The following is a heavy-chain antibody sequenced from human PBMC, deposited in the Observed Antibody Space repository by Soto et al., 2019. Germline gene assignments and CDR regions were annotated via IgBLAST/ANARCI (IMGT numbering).Heavy chain of an antibody. D-gene: IGHD1-26*01. V-gene: IGHV1-46*01. CDR3: ARALPLSGSYQEHFDY. CDR1: GYTFTSYY. CDR2: INPSGGST. Sequence: ASVKVSCKASGYTFTSYYMHWVRQAPGQGLERMGIINPSGGSTSYAQKFQGRVTMTRDTSTSTVYMELSSLRSEDTAVYYCARALPLSGSYQEHFDYWGQGTLVTVSS. J-gene: IGHJ4*02.